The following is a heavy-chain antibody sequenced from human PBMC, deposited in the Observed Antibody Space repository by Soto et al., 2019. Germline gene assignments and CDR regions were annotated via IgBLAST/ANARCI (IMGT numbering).Heavy chain of an antibody. D-gene: IGHD3-22*01. CDR3: AATSFYYYDSTDYYYYGMDV. V-gene: IGHV1-58*01. J-gene: IGHJ6*02. Sequence: SVKVSCKASGFTFTSSAVQWVRQARGQRLERIGWIVVGSGNTNYAQKFQERVTITRDMSTSTAYMELSSLRSEDTAVYYCAATSFYYYDSTDYYYYGMDVWGQGTTVTVS. CDR2: IVVGSGNT. CDR1: GFTFTSSA.